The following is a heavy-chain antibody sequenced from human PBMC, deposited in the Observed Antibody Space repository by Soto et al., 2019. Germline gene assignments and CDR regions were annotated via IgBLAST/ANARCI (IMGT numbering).Heavy chain of an antibody. Sequence: GGSLRLSCAASGFSFSGYSMNGVRQAPGKGLEWISYISSLSTPRYYAESVEGRFIISRDNAKNSLYLQMNSLRDEDTAVYFCAREDILGARSFDYWGQGTLVTVSS. CDR2: ISSLSTPR. V-gene: IGHV3-48*02. J-gene: IGHJ4*02. CDR3: AREDILGARSFDY. CDR1: GFSFSGYS. D-gene: IGHD1-26*01.